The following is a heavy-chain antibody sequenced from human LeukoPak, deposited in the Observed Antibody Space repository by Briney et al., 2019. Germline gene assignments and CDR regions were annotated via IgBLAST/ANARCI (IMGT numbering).Heavy chain of an antibody. V-gene: IGHV3-9*03. CDR3: AKDGCSGGSCYGRSAFDI. Sequence: GGSLRLSCAVSGFTLNDYAMHWVRQAPGQGLEWVSGISYNGGTIGFADSVKGRSTISRDNAKNSLYLQMNSLRAEDMALYYCAKDGCSGGSCYGRSAFDIWGQGTMVTVSS. J-gene: IGHJ3*02. CDR1: GFTLNDYA. D-gene: IGHD2-15*01. CDR2: ISYNGGTI.